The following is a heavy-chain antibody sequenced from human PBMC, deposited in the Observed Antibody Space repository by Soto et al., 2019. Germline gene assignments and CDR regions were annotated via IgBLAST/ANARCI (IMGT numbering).Heavy chain of an antibody. J-gene: IGHJ5*02. D-gene: IGHD6-13*01. CDR3: ARDAAARSEVSWFDP. V-gene: IGHV1-69*13. CDR2: IIPIFGTA. CDR1: GGTFSSYA. Sequence: WASVKVSCKASGGTFSSYAISWVRQAPGQGLEWMGGIIPIFGTANYAQKFQGRVTITADESTSTAYMELSSLRSEDTAVYYCARDAAARSEVSWFDPWGQGXLVTVSS.